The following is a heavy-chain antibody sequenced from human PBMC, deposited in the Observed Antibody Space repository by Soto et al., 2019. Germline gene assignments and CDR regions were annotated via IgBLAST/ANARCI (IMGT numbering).Heavy chain of an antibody. V-gene: IGHV3-48*02. CDR3: ARGSYYYDSSGYYEVYFKH. Sequence: GGSLRLSCAASGFTFSSYSMNWVRQAPGKGLEWVSYISSSSSTIYYADSVKGRFTISRDNAKNSLYLQMNSLRDEDTAVYYCARGSYYYDSSGYYEVYFKHWGQGTLVTVSS. J-gene: IGHJ1*01. CDR1: GFTFSSYS. CDR2: ISSSSSTI. D-gene: IGHD3-22*01.